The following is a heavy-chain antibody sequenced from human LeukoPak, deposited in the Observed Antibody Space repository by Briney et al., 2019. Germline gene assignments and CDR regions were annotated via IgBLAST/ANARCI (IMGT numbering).Heavy chain of an antibody. D-gene: IGHD3-22*01. CDR3: ARDMIAVANPKNWFDP. V-gene: IGHV3-30-3*01. J-gene: IGHJ5*02. CDR1: GFTFSSYA. Sequence: PGRSLRLSCAASGFTFSSYAMHWVRQAPGKGLEWVAVISYDGSNKYYADSVKCRFTISRDNSKNTLYLQMNSLRAEDTAVYYCARDMIAVANPKNWFDPWGQGTLVTVSS. CDR2: ISYDGSNK.